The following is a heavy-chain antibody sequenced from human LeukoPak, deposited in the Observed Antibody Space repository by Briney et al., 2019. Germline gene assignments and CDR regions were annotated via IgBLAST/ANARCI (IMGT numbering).Heavy chain of an antibody. V-gene: IGHV4-39*01. CDR1: GDSINSAIHC. J-gene: IGHJ3*01. CDR3: ARYCNAGACSMFKTFDV. Sequence: SETLSLTCTVSGDSINSAIHCWGWIRQPPGKDLEWIGTICHSGNTYYNPSLKSRVTVSVDTSKSQLSLRLNSVTAADTSVHYCARYCNAGACSMFKTFDVWGQGTMVTVSS. D-gene: IGHD2-15*01. CDR2: ICHSGNT.